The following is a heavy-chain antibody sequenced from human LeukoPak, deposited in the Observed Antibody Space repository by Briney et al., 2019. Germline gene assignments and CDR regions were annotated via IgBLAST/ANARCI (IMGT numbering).Heavy chain of an antibody. CDR3: ARDLYYDSSGRELEDY. CDR2: INPNSGDP. Sequence: ASVKVSCKTSGYTFTDSYIHWVRQAPGQGLEWMGRINPNSGDPDYPQKFQGRVTMTRDTSISTAYMELSRLRSDDTAVYYCARDLYYDSSGRELEDYWGQGTLVTVSS. CDR1: GYTFTDSY. J-gene: IGHJ4*02. V-gene: IGHV1-2*06. D-gene: IGHD3-22*01.